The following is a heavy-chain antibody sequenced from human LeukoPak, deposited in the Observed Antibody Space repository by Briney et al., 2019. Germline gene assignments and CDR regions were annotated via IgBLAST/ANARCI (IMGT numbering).Heavy chain of an antibody. CDR2: INSDGSST. D-gene: IGHD5-24*01. CDR3: ARESLGDGYNLDY. Sequence: PGGSLRLSCAASGFTFSSYWMHWVRQAPGKGLVWVSRINSDGSSTSYADSVKGRFTISRDNPKNTLYLQMNSLRAEDTAVYYCARESLGDGYNLDYWGQGTLVTVSS. J-gene: IGHJ4*02. CDR1: GFTFSSYW. V-gene: IGHV3-74*01.